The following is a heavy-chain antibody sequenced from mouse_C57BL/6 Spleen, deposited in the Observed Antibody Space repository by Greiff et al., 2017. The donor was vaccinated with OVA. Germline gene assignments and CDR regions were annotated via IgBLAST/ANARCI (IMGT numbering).Heavy chain of an antibody. D-gene: IGHD2-3*01. CDR2: LNSDGSST. V-gene: IGHV5-16*01. Sequence: DVHLVESEGGLVQPGSSMKLSCTASGFTFSDYYMDWVRQVPEKGLEWVANLNSDGSSTYYLDSLKSRFIISRDNAKHILYLQMISLKSEDTATLYCARAPMVTAYYFDYWGQGTTLTVSS. J-gene: IGHJ2*01. CDR1: GFTFSDYY. CDR3: ARAPMVTAYYFDY.